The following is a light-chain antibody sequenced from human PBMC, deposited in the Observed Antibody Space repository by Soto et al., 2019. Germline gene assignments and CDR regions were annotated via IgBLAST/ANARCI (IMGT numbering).Light chain of an antibody. CDR3: QQYDSYSWT. CDR1: QRISSF. Sequence: DIQMTQSPSSLSAAIGDRVTITCRASQRISSFVNWYQQKPGKAPNLLIYKASNLEDGVPTRFSGSGSGTEFTLTISSLQPDDFATYYCQQYDSYSWTFGQGTKVDIK. J-gene: IGKJ1*01. CDR2: KAS. V-gene: IGKV1-5*03.